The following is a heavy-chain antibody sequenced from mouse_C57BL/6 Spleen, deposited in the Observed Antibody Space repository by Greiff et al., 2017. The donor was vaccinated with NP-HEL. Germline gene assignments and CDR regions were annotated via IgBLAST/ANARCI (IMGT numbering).Heavy chain of an antibody. V-gene: IGHV1-52*01. CDR2: IDPSDSET. J-gene: IGHJ2*01. Sequence: VQLQQPGAELVRPGSSVKLSCKASGYTFTSYWMHWVKQRPIQGLEWIGNIDPSDSETHYNQKFKDKATLTVDKSSSTAYMQLSSLTSEDSAVYYCAREEVTPYFDYWGQGTTLTVSS. CDR1: GYTFTSYW. CDR3: AREEVTPYFDY. D-gene: IGHD2-2*01.